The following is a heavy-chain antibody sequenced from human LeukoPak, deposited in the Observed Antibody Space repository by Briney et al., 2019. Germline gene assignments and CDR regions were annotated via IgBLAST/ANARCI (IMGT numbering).Heavy chain of an antibody. CDR1: GGTFSSYA. Sequence: GASVKVSCKASGGTFSSYAISWVRQAPGQGLEWMGGIIPIFGTANYAQKFQGRVTITADESTSPPYLEMSSLRSEDTAVYYCAREVVETLPSYLVVLTNPRQYYYYMDVWGKGTTVTVSS. CDR2: IIPIFGTA. J-gene: IGHJ6*03. D-gene: IGHD2-8*02. V-gene: IGHV1-69*13. CDR3: AREVVETLPSYLVVLTNPRQYYYYMDV.